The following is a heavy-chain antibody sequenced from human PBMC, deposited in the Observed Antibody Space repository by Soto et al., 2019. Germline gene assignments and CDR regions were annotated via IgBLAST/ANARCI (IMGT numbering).Heavy chain of an antibody. D-gene: IGHD6-19*01. CDR1: GFSLRTSGVG. Sequence: SVPTLVNPTQTLTLTCIFSGFSLRTSGVGLGWIRQPPGKALEWLGFIYWNDDKRYSPSLKSRLTITKDTSKNQVVLTMTNMEPVHPHTYYCENSRSSGWYGWFDPWGPGTLVTV. V-gene: IGHV2-5*01. CDR3: ENSRSSGWYGWFDP. CDR2: IYWNDDK. J-gene: IGHJ5*02.